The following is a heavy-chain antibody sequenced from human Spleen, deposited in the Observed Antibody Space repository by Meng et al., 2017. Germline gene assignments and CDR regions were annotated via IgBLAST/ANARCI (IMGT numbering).Heavy chain of an antibody. D-gene: IGHD3-10*01. CDR1: GFSFSTYA. Sequence: GESLKISCAASGFSFSTYAMHWVRQAPNKGLEWVAVISFDGSNKYYADSVNGRFSISRDNSKNTLYLQMNSLKPEDTAVYYCARRLVRGVIIMGGMDVWGQGTTVTVSS. CDR2: ISFDGSNK. CDR3: ARRLVRGVIIMGGMDV. J-gene: IGHJ6*02. V-gene: IGHV3-30*01.